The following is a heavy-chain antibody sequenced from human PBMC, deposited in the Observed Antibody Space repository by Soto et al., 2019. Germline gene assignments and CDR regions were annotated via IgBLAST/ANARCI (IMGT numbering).Heavy chain of an antibody. V-gene: IGHV1-2*04. CDR2: INPNSGDT. Sequence: ASVKVSCKASGYTFTGHYMHWVRQAPGQGLEWMGWINPNSGDTNYAQKFQGWVTMTRDTSISTAYMELSRLRSYDTAVYYCARVTNYGLLFDYWGQGTLVTVSS. CDR1: GYTFTGHY. J-gene: IGHJ4*02. D-gene: IGHD4-17*01. CDR3: ARVTNYGLLFDY.